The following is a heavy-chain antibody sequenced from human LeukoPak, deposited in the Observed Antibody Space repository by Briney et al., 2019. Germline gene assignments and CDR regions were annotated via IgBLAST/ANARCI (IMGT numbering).Heavy chain of an antibody. CDR1: GGSVSSGNYY. CDR3: ARGGLSSGYYSAFDY. J-gene: IGHJ4*02. D-gene: IGHD3-22*01. CDR2: IHYSGST. Sequence: SETLSLTCTVSGGSVSSGNYYWSWIQQPPGKGLEWIGYIHYSGSTNCNPSLKSPVTISVDTSKNKFSLKLSSVTAADTAVYYCARGGLSSGYYSAFDYWGQGTLVTVSS. V-gene: IGHV4-61*01.